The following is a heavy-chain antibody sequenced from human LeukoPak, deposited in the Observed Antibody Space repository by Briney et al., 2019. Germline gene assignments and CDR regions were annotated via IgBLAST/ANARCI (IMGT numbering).Heavy chain of an antibody. CDR1: GGSISSGGYY. V-gene: IGHV4-30-2*02. D-gene: IGHD3-10*01. J-gene: IGHJ3*02. CDR2: IYHSGST. Sequence: SETLSLTCTVSGGSISSGGYYWSWIRQPPGKGLEWIGYIYHSGSTYYNPSLKSRVTISVDRSKNQFSLKLSSVTAADTAVYYCARKLVLLWFGEKGNDAFDIWGQGTMVTVSS. CDR3: ARKLVLLWFGEKGNDAFDI.